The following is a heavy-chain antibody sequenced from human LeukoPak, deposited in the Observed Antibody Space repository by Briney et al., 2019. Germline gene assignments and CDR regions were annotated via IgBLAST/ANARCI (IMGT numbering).Heavy chain of an antibody. V-gene: IGHV4-59*01. CDR2: IYYSGST. Sequence: SETLSLTCTVSGGSISSYYRSWIRQPPGKGLEWIGYIYYSGSTNYNPSLKSRVTISVDTSKNQFSLKLSSVTAADTAVYYCARGGTMILNWFDPWGQGTLVTVSS. D-gene: IGHD3-22*01. J-gene: IGHJ5*02. CDR1: GGSISSYY. CDR3: ARGGTMILNWFDP.